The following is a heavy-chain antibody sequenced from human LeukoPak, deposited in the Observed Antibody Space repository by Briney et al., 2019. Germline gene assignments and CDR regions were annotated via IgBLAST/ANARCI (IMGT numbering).Heavy chain of an antibody. V-gene: IGHV3-7*01. CDR2: IKHDASEK. D-gene: IGHD3-10*01. CDR1: GFIFSGYW. Sequence: PGGSLRLSCAASGFIFSGYWMSWVRQAPGKGLEWVANIKHDASEKHYVDSVKGRFTISRDNTKNSVYLQMDSLRVDDTAVYYCARGWDAGSSLWGQGTLVSISS. J-gene: IGHJ4*02. CDR3: ARGWDAGSSL.